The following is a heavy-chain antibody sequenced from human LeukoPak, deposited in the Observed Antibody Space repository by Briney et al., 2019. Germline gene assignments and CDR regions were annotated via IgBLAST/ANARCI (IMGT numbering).Heavy chain of an antibody. CDR3: ARANGDYEYYFDY. J-gene: IGHJ4*02. Sequence: SSETLSLTCTVSGGSISSYYWSWIRQPPGKGLEWIGYIYYSGITNYNPSLKSRVTISVDTSKNQFSLKLSSVTAADTAVYYCARANGDYEYYFDYWGQGTLVTVSS. CDR1: GGSISSYY. V-gene: IGHV4-59*01. D-gene: IGHD4-17*01. CDR2: IYYSGIT.